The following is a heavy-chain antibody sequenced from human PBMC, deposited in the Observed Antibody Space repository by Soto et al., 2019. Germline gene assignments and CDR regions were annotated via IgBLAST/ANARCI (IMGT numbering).Heavy chain of an antibody. D-gene: IGHD7-27*01. CDR1: GFTFSNAW. Sequence: GGSLRLSCAASGFTFSNAWMSWVRQAPGKGLEWVGRIKSKTDGGTTDYAAPVKGRFTISRDDSKNTLYLQMNSLKTVDSSVYYCALLTGDPLDYWGQGTLVTVSS. J-gene: IGHJ4*02. CDR2: IKSKTDGGTT. CDR3: ALLTGDPLDY. V-gene: IGHV3-15*01.